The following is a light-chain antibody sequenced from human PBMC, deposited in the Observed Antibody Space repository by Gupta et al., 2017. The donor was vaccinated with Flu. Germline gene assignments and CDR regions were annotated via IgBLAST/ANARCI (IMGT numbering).Light chain of an antibody. CDR2: GSS. CDR1: QSIRSN. CDR3: QQYNNWPFVT. Sequence: ATLSVPPGERATPSCRASQSIRSNVAWYQQKPGQAPRLLIYGSSTRATDVPARFSGSGSGTEFTLTISSRQSEDFAVYYCQQYNNWPFVTFGGGTKVEIK. J-gene: IGKJ4*01. V-gene: IGKV3-15*01.